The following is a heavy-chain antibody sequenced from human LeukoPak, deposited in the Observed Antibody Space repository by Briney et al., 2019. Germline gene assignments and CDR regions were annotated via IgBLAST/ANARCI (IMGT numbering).Heavy chain of an antibody. Sequence: SVKVSCKASGYTFTSYGISWVRQAPGQGLEWMGGIIPIFGTANYAQKFQGGVTITADESTSTAYVELSSLRSEDTAVYYCARDINSSGYIDAFDIWGQGTMVTVSS. CDR1: GYTFTSYG. J-gene: IGHJ3*02. CDR2: IIPIFGTA. D-gene: IGHD3-22*01. V-gene: IGHV1-69*13. CDR3: ARDINSSGYIDAFDI.